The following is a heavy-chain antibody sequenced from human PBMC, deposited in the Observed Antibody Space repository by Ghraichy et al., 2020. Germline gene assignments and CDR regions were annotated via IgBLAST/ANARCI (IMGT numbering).Heavy chain of an antibody. CDR2: ISYDGSNK. D-gene: IGHD6-19*01. Sequence: GGSLRLSCAASGFTFSSYGMHWVRQAPGKGLEWVAVISYDGSNKYYADSVKGRVTISRENSKNTLYLQMNSLRAYDTAVYYCAKEERYSSGWYAYYYGMDVWGQGTTVTVSS. CDR3: AKEERYSSGWYAYYYGMDV. J-gene: IGHJ6*02. CDR1: GFTFSSYG. V-gene: IGHV3-30*18.